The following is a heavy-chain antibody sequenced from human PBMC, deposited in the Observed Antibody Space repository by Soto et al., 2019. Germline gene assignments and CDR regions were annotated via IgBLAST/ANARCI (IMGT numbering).Heavy chain of an antibody. J-gene: IGHJ4*01. CDR3: AKDSSGTIDY. CDR2: ISYEGAYK. CDR1: GFTFSDYA. Sequence: HPGGSLRLSCAASGFTFSDYAMHWVRQAPGKWLEWVAFISYEGAYKFYVDSVKGRFTISRDISKNTLYLQMNSLRAEDTAVFYCAKDSSGTIDYWGQGTLVTVSS. V-gene: IGHV3-30*18. D-gene: IGHD1-26*01.